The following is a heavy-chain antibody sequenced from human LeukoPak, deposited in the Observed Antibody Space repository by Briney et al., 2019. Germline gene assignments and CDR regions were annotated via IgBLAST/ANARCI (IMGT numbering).Heavy chain of an antibody. Sequence: GGSLRLTCAASGFTFNDYAINWVRQAPGKGLEWVSVISGGTGGSTYYADSVKGRFTISRDNSKNTLYLQMNSLRAEDTAVYYCAKRGSSSWTQFDYWGQGTLVTVSS. CDR1: GFTFNDYA. D-gene: IGHD6-13*01. V-gene: IGHV3-23*01. CDR2: ISGGTGGST. CDR3: AKRGSSSWTQFDY. J-gene: IGHJ4*02.